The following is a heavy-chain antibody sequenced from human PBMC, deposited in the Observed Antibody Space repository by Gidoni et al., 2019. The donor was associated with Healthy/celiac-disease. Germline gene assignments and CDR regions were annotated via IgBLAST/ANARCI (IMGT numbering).Heavy chain of an antibody. CDR2: INHSGST. D-gene: IGHD5-18*01. V-gene: IGHV4-34*01. CDR1: VWSFSGYY. CDR3: ARGLVEYSYGFPLSWEYYYGMDV. J-gene: IGHJ6*02. Sequence: QVQLQQWGPGLLKPSETLSLTFAVYVWSFSGYYWSWLRQPPGKGLEWIGEINHSGSTNYNPTLKSRVTISVDTSKNQFSLKLSSVTAADTAVYYCARGLVEYSYGFPLSWEYYYGMDVWGQGTTVTVSS.